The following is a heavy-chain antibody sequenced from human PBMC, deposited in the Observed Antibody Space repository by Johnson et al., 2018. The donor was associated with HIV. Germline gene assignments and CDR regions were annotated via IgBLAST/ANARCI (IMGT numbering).Heavy chain of an antibody. CDR3: ARERGYSSVLWKLSEAAFDI. D-gene: IGHD6-19*01. Sequence: MQLVESGGGLVQPGRSLRLSCAASGFTFSSYGMHWVRQAPGKGLEWVSAISGSGGSTFYADSVKGRFTISRDNSKNTLNLQMNSLRDEDTAVYYCARERGYSSVLWKLSEAAFDIWGQGTMVTVSS. CDR2: ISGSGGST. V-gene: IGHV3-23*04. CDR1: GFTFSSYG. J-gene: IGHJ3*02.